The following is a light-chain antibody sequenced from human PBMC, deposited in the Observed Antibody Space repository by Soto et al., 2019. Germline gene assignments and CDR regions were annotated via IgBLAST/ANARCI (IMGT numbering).Light chain of an antibody. CDR2: EVS. CDR3: SSYAGSNNFPYV. V-gene: IGLV2-8*01. Sequence: QSALTQPPSASGSPGQSVTISCTGTSSDVGGYNYVSWYQQHPGKAPKLMIYEVSKRPSGVPDRFSGSKSGNTASLTVSGLQAADEADYYCSSYAGSNNFPYVFGAGTKLTVL. J-gene: IGLJ1*01. CDR1: SSDVGGYNY.